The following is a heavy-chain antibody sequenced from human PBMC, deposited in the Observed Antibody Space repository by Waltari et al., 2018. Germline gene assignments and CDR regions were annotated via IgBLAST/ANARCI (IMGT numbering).Heavy chain of an antibody. D-gene: IGHD5-18*01. J-gene: IGHJ5*02. Sequence: GHGLVRPPQSPPLNLTPAGRPNSTHFDCWIRQPAGKGLEWIGCIYSSGSTNYNPSLKSRVTISVDTSKNQFSLKLSSVTAADTAVYYCARERDTWSERWGQGTLVTVSS. CDR2: IYSSGST. CDR1: GRPNSTHF. CDR3: ARERDTWSER. V-gene: IGHV4-59*11.